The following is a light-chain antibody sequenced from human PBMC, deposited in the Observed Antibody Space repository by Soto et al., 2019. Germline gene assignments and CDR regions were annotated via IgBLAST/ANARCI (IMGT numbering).Light chain of an antibody. CDR3: QQRNNWPPIT. Sequence: EIVLTQSPRTLALSPGERATLSCRASQSVSSSYLAWYQQKPGQAPRLLIYGASSRATGIPDRFSGSGSGTDFTLTIDNLEPEDFAIYYCQQRNNWPPITFGQGTRLEIK. J-gene: IGKJ5*01. CDR2: GAS. CDR1: QSVSSSY. V-gene: IGKV3D-20*02.